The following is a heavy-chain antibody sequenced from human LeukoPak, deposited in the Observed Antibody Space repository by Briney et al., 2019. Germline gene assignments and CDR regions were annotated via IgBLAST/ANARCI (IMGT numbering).Heavy chain of an antibody. CDR1: GFTFSDDY. D-gene: IGHD6-6*01. J-gene: IGHJ5*02. Sequence: GGSLRLSCAASGFTFSDDYMSWIRQAPGKGLEWVSYISSSGSTIYYADSVKGRFTISRDNAKNSLYLQMNSLRAEDTAVYYCARDFSYSSSWFDPWGQGTLVTVSS. CDR2: ISSSGSTI. CDR3: ARDFSYSSSWFDP. V-gene: IGHV3-11*01.